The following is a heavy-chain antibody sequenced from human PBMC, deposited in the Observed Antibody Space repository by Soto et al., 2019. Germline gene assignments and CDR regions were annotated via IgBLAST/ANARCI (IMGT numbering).Heavy chain of an antibody. V-gene: IGHV1-46*01. D-gene: IGHD2-15*01. CDR2: INPSGGST. CDR1: GYTFTSYY. J-gene: IGHJ4*02. Sequence: ASVKVSCKASGYTFTSYYMHWVRQAPGQGLEWMGIINPSGGSTSYAQKFQGRVTMTRDTSTSTVYMELSSLRSEDTAVYYCATLTVVTGGFDYWGQGTLVTVSS. CDR3: ATLTVVTGGFDY.